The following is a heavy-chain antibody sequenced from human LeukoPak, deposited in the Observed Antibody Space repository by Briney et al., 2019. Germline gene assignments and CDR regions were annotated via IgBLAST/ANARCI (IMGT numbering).Heavy chain of an antibody. CDR1: GDSTRTYY. CDR2: VYTSGNT. Sequence: SETLSLTCTFSGDSTRTYYWSWIRQPAGMGLEWIGRVYTSGNTNYNPSLKSRVAMSLDTAKNQFSLRLSSVTAADTAVYYCTTIFTGYYMDVWGRGTTVTVSS. CDR3: TTIFTGYYMDV. D-gene: IGHD1-1*01. V-gene: IGHV4-4*07. J-gene: IGHJ6*03.